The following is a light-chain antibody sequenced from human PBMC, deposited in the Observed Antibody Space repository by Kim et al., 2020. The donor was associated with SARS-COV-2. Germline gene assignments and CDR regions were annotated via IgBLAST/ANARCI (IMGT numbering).Light chain of an antibody. V-gene: IGKV1-5*03. CDR2: KAS. CDR1: QSISSW. Sequence: DIQMTQSPSTLSASVGDRVTITCRASQSISSWLAWYQHKPGKAPKLLIYKASSLESGVPSRFSGSGSGTEFTLTISSLQPYDFATYYCQQYNSYSRTFGQGTKVDIK. CDR3: QQYNSYSRT. J-gene: IGKJ1*01.